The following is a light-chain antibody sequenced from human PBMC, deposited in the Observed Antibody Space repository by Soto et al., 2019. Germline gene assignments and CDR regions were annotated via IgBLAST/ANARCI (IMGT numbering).Light chain of an antibody. Sequence: QSVLTQPPSASGTPGQRVTISCSGSNSNIGTNHVNWYQQLPGTAPKLLIYNNNQRPSGVPDRFSGSKSGTYASLAVSGLQSDDEADYYCAGWDDSLNGVVFGGGTKVTVL. V-gene: IGLV1-44*01. CDR1: NSNIGTNH. J-gene: IGLJ2*01. CDR3: AGWDDSLNGVV. CDR2: NNN.